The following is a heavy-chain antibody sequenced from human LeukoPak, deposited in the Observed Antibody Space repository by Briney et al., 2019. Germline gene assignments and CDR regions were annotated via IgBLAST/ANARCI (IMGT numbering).Heavy chain of an antibody. CDR3: ARDRLGSGSWWMITNDY. CDR2: IGASGDTT. CDR1: GFTFSRYS. D-gene: IGHD3-10*01. Sequence: GGSLRLSCAASGFTFSRYSMSWVRQAPGKGLEWVSGIGASGDTTYYTNSVEGRFTLSRDNSNNRLFLQMHSLRAEDTALYHGARDRLGSGSWWMITNDYWGEGTLVTVSS. V-gene: IGHV3-23*01. J-gene: IGHJ4*02.